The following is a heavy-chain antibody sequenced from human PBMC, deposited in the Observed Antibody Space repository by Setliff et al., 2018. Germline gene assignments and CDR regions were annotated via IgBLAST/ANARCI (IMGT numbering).Heavy chain of an antibody. CDR3: AREGRRYYDSSGYYYDPYYYYMDV. D-gene: IGHD3-22*01. CDR1: GFTFKTYS. Sequence: GASVKVSCKASGFTFKTYSFSWIRQAPGQGLEWMGWISGYNGNTNYAQKFQGRVTMTTDTSTSTAYMELRSLTSDDTAVYYCAREGRRYYDSSGYYYDPYYYYMDVWGKGTTVTVSS. V-gene: IGHV1-18*01. CDR2: ISGYNGNT. J-gene: IGHJ6*03.